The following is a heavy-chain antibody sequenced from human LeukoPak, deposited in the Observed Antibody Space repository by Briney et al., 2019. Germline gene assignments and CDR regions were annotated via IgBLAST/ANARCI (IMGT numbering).Heavy chain of an antibody. CDR2: ISSSGSTI. J-gene: IGHJ3*02. D-gene: IGHD1-26*01. V-gene: IGHV3-48*04. CDR1: GFTFSSYS. Sequence: GGSLRLSCAASGFTFSSYSMNWVRQAPGKGLEWVSYISSSGSTIYYADSVKGRFTISRDNAKNSLYLQMNSLRAEDTAVYYCAKVKWELLLDIWGQGTMVTVSS. CDR3: AKVKWELLLDI.